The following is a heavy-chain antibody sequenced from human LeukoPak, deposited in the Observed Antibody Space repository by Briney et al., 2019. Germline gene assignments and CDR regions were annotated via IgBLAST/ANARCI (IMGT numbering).Heavy chain of an antibody. J-gene: IGHJ6*02. V-gene: IGHV4-39*07. CDR2: ISYSGNT. CDR3: ARDRITGTTDGMDV. D-gene: IGHD1-20*01. Sequence: SETLSLTCTVSGGSISSSDFYWGWIRQPPGKGLEWIGSISYSGNTYYNPSLKSRVTISVDTSKNQFSLKLSSVTAADTAVYYCARDRITGTTDGMDVWGQGTTVTVSS. CDR1: GGSISSSDFY.